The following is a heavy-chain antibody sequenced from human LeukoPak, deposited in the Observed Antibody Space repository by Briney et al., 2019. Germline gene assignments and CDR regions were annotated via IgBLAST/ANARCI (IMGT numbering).Heavy chain of an antibody. J-gene: IGHJ4*02. CDR1: GYTFTGYY. Sequence: ASVNVSCKASGYTFTGYYMHWVRQAPGQGLEWMGWINPNSGGTNYAQKFQGRVTMTRDTSISTAYMELSRLRSDDTAVYYCAREVTRWLQEIHYWGQGTLVTVSS. CDR2: INPNSGGT. D-gene: IGHD5-24*01. CDR3: AREVTRWLQEIHY. V-gene: IGHV1-2*02.